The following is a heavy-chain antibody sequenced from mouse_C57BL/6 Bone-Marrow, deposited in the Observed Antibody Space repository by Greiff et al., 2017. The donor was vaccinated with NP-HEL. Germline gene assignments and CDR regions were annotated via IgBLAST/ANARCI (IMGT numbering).Heavy chain of an antibody. CDR3: ARGDYGSSRFGYAMDY. Sequence: SGAELVKPGASVKISCKASGYAFRSYWMNWVKERPGKGLEWIGQIYPGDGDTKYNGKFKGKATLTADKSSSPAYMQVSSLTSEDSAVYFCARGDYGSSRFGYAMDYWGQGTSVTVSS. V-gene: IGHV1-80*01. CDR2: IYPGDGDT. D-gene: IGHD1-1*01. J-gene: IGHJ4*01. CDR1: GYAFRSYW.